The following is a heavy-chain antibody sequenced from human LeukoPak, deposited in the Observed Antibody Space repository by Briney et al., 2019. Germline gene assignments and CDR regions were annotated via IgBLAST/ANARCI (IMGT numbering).Heavy chain of an antibody. V-gene: IGHV3-11*01. CDR2: ISSGGDTI. D-gene: IGHD1-1*01. CDR1: GFTFSDYY. Sequence: GGSLRLSCAVSGFTFSDYYMSWIRQTPGQGLEWLSYISSGGDTIYYADSTKGRFTISRDNAKNSLYLQINSLRVEDTAVYFCAKNHPSRNDDWPLLDYWGRGTLVTVSS. CDR3: AKNHPSRNDDWPLLDY. J-gene: IGHJ4*02.